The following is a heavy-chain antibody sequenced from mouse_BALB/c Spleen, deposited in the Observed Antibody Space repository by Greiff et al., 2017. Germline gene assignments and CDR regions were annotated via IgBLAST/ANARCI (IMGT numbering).Heavy chain of an antibody. D-gene: IGHD1-3*01. CDR2: IDPENGNT. CDR3: ASSGRAMDY. V-gene: IGHV14-1*02. J-gene: IGHJ4*01. Sequence: EVQLQQSGAELVRPGALVKLSCKASGFNIKDYYMHWVKQRPEQGLEWIGWIDPENGNTIYDPKFQGKASITADTSSNTAYLQLSSLTSEDTAVYYCASSGRAMDYWGQGTSVTVSS. CDR1: GFNIKDYY.